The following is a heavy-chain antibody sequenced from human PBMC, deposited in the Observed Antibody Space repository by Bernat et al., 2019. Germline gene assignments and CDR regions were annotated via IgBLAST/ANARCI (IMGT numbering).Heavy chain of an antibody. V-gene: IGHV1-58*01. CDR3: AAGYYYGSGSYYIPDY. Sequence: QMQLVQSGPEVKKPGTSVKVSCKASGFTFTSSAVQWVRQARGQRLEWIGWIVVGSGNTNYAQKFQERVTITRDMSTSTAYMELSSLRSEDTAGYYCAAGYYYGSGSYYIPDYWGQGTLVTVSS. J-gene: IGHJ4*02. CDR1: GFTFTSSA. CDR2: IVVGSGNT. D-gene: IGHD3-10*01.